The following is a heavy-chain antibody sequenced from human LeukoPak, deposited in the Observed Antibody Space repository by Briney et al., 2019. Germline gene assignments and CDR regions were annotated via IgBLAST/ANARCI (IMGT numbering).Heavy chain of an antibody. Sequence: PSETLSLTCTVSGGSISSYYWSWLRQPPGKGLEWIGYIYYSGSTNYNPSLKSRVTISVDTSKNQFSLKLSSVTAADTAVYYCASSSTSAPDAFDIWGQGTMVTVSS. V-gene: IGHV4-59*01. D-gene: IGHD2-2*01. J-gene: IGHJ3*02. CDR3: ASSSTSAPDAFDI. CDR2: IYYSGST. CDR1: GGSISSYY.